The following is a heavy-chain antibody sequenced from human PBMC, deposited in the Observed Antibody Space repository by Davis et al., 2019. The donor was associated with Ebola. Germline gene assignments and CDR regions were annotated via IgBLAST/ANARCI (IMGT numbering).Heavy chain of an antibody. V-gene: IGHV4-38-2*02. CDR3: ARESRRVSGFDT. J-gene: IGHJ4*02. CDR2: IYHSGSV. D-gene: IGHD6-19*01. CDR1: GYFLSSGYY. Sequence: PSETLSLTCDVSGYFLSSGYYWGWIRQPQGRGLEWVGTIYHSGSVYYNPPLKSRVTISVDTSKNRFSLNLTSVTAADTAVYYCARESRRVSGFDTWGRGIMVTVSS.